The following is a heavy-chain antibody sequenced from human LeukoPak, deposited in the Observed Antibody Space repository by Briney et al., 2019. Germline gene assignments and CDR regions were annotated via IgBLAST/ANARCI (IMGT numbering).Heavy chain of an antibody. D-gene: IGHD3-3*01. CDR2: IRYDGRNK. CDR1: GFTFSSNG. Sequence: PGGSLRLSCAASGFTFSSNGMHWVRQAPGKGLEWVAFIRYDGRNKYYGDSVKGRFTISRDNSKNTLYLQMNSLRAEDTAVYYCAKSDDFWSGYLSGYWGQGTLVTVSS. V-gene: IGHV3-30*02. CDR3: AKSDDFWSGYLSGY. J-gene: IGHJ4*02.